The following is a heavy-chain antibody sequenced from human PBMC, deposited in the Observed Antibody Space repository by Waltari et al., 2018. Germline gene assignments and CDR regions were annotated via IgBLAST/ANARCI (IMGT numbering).Heavy chain of an antibody. V-gene: IGHV1-2*02. CDR3: ARGSADFWSGSYYMDV. CDR2: INPNSGGT. Sequence: GASVKVSCTASGYTFTGYYMHWVRQAPGQGLEWMGWINPNSGGTNYAQKFQGRVTMTRDTSISTAYMELSRLRSDDTAVYYCARGSADFWSGSYYMDVWGKGTTVTVSS. CDR1: GYTFTGYY. J-gene: IGHJ6*03. D-gene: IGHD3-3*01.